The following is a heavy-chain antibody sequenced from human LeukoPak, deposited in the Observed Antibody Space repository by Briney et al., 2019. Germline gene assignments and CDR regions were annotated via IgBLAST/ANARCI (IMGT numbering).Heavy chain of an antibody. CDR1: GFTFSSYW. J-gene: IGHJ4*02. D-gene: IGHD3-10*01. CDR3: ARDLYDGSAYFDY. Sequence: GGSLRLSCAASGFTFSSYWMSWVRQAPGKGLEWVANIKQDGSEKYYVDSEKGRFTISRDNAKNSLYLQMNSLRTEDTAVYYCARDLYDGSAYFDYWGQGTLVTVSS. CDR2: IKQDGSEK. V-gene: IGHV3-7*01.